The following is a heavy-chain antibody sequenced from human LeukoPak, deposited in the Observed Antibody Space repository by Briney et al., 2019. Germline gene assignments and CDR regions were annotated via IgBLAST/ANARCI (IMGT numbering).Heavy chain of an antibody. CDR3: ARAPSEVGGYYPEYFRH. CDR1: GFTFSRYW. V-gene: IGHV3-74*01. D-gene: IGHD3-22*01. CDR2: IKSDGKT. J-gene: IGHJ1*01. Sequence: GGSLRLSCEASGFTFSRYWMHWVRQAPGKGLVWVSRIKSDGKTNYADSVKGRFTISRDNAKNTVSLQMDSLRAEETGVYYCARAPSEVGGYYPEYFRHWGQGTLVTVSS.